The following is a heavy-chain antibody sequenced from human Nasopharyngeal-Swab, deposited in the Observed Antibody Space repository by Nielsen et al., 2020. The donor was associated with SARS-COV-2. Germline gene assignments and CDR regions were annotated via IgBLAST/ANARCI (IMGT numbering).Heavy chain of an antibody. CDR2: TSYDGSKK. D-gene: IGHD6-19*01. CDR3: ARDRGASGWYGGFDY. V-gene: IGHV3-30*04. J-gene: IGHJ4*02. CDR1: GFTFDNYA. Sequence: GGSLRLSCAASGFTFDNYAIHWVRQAPGKGLDWVAVTSYDGSKKYFGDSVKGRITISRDNSKNMLLLQLDSLRAEDTAVYYCARDRGASGWYGGFDYWGQGTLVTVSS.